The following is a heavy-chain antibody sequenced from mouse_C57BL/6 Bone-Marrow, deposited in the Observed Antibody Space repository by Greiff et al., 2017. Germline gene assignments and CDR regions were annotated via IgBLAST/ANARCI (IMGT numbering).Heavy chain of an antibody. CDR3: ARIYYDYDEFFAY. CDR1: GFTFSSYG. Sequence: EVMLVESGGDLVKPGGSLKLSCAASGFTFSSYGMSWVRQTPDKRLEWVATISSGGSYTSYPDSVKGRFTISRDNAKNTLYLQMSSLKSEYTAMYYCARIYYDYDEFFAYWGQGTLVTVSA. CDR2: ISSGGSYT. D-gene: IGHD2-4*01. J-gene: IGHJ3*01. V-gene: IGHV5-6*01.